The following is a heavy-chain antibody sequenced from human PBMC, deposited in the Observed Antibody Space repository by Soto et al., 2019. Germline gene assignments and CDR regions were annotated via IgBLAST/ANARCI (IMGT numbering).Heavy chain of an antibody. Sequence: LQLQESGPGLVKPSETLSLTCAVSGGSVSSGGNYWGWIRQSPGKGLEWIGSVHDTGTHHYHPCLTRRVTIAVDTSKNQFSLNVNSVTAADTAVYYCARGLSSPSAAGVWGQGTLVTVSS. D-gene: IGHD6-6*01. CDR1: GGSVSSGGNY. CDR3: ARGLSSPSAAGV. CDR2: VHDTGTH. J-gene: IGHJ4*02. V-gene: IGHV4-39*01.